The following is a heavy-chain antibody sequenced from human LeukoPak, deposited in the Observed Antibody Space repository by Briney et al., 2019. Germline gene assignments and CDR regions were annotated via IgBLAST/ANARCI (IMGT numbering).Heavy chain of an antibody. Sequence: GGSLRLSCGASGFTFDGHIMHWVRLAPGKGLEWVSLISEDGSRTYYADPVKGRFSISRDNSKHSLYLQMNSLRPEHTALYYCAKKSRAPANFDYWGRGTLVPVPS. CDR3: AKKSRAPANFDY. CDR1: GFTFDGHI. CDR2: ISEDGSRT. D-gene: IGHD6-13*01. J-gene: IGHJ4*02. V-gene: IGHV3-43*02.